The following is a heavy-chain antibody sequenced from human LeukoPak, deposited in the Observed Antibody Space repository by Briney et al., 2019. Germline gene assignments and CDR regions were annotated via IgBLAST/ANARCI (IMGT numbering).Heavy chain of an antibody. Sequence: PGGSLRLSCAASGFTVSSNYMSWVRQAPGRGLEWVSVIYSGGSTYYADSVRGRFTISRDNSKNTLFLQMNSLRAGDTAVYYCVRGVGVSRFNYFDPWGQGTLVIVSS. CDR1: GFTVSSNY. D-gene: IGHD6-13*01. CDR2: IYSGGST. V-gene: IGHV3-66*01. CDR3: VRGVGVSRFNYFDP. J-gene: IGHJ5*02.